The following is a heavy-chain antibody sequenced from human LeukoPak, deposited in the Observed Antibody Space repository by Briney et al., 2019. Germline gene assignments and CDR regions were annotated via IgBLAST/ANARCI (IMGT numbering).Heavy chain of an antibody. CDR1: GGSFSGYY. CDR2: INHSGST. V-gene: IGHV4-34*01. D-gene: IGHD6-13*01. Sequence: SETLPLTCAVYGGSFSGYYWSWIRQPPGKGLEWIGEINHSGSTNYNPSLKSRVTISVDTSKNQFSLKLSSVTAADTAVYYCARDTRYTAAAPGFDPWGQGTLVTVSS. CDR3: ARDTRYTAAAPGFDP. J-gene: IGHJ5*02.